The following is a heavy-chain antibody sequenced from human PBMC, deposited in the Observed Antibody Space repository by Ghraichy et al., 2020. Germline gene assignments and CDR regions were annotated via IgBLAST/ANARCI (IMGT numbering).Heavy chain of an antibody. Sequence: ASVKVSCKASGYTFTSYYMHWVRQAPGQGLEWMGIINPSGGSTSYAQKFQGRVTMTRDTSTSTVYMELSSLRSEDTAVYYCARTSTSSWSGGPYFDYWGQGTLVTVSS. J-gene: IGHJ4*02. V-gene: IGHV1-46*01. D-gene: IGHD6-13*01. CDR3: ARTSTSSWSGGPYFDY. CDR2: INPSGGST. CDR1: GYTFTSYY.